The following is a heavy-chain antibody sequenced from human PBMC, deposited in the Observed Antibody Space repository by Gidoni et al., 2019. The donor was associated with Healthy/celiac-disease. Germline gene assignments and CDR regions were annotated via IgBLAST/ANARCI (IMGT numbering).Heavy chain of an antibody. D-gene: IGHD4-17*01. V-gene: IGHV4-59*01. CDR3: ARDLQSTVTTPGAFDI. CDR1: GGSISSYY. Sequence: QVQLQESGPGLVKPSETLSLTCTVSGGSISSYYGSWIRQPPGKGLEWIGYIYYSGSTNYNPSLKSRVTISVDTSKNQFSLKLSSVTAADTAVYYCARDLQSTVTTPGAFDIWGQGTMVTVSS. J-gene: IGHJ3*02. CDR2: IYYSGST.